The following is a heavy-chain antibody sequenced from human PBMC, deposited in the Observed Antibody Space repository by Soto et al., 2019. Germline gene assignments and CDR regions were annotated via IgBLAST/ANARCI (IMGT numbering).Heavy chain of an antibody. V-gene: IGHV3-53*01. Sequence: PGGSLRLSCAASGFTVSRHYMTWVRQAPGKGLEWVAVIFSGGTTLYADSVKGRFTISRDSSKNTLYLQLNSLRAEDTAVYYCAKAARSVGWFDPWGLGTLVTVSS. CDR2: IFSGGTT. D-gene: IGHD2-15*01. J-gene: IGHJ5*02. CDR3: AKAARSVGWFDP. CDR1: GFTVSRHY.